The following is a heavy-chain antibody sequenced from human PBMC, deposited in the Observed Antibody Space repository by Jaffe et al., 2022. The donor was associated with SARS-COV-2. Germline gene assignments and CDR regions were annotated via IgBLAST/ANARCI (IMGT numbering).Heavy chain of an antibody. CDR1: GFTFSSYA. J-gene: IGHJ6*02. CDR3: AKVSRLKQWLDDYGMDV. D-gene: IGHD6-19*01. CDR2: ISGSGGST. Sequence: EVQLLESGGGLVQPGGSLRLSCAASGFTFSSYAMSWVRQAPGKGLEWVSAISGSGGSTYYADSVKGRFTISRDNSKNTLYLQMNSLRAEDTAVYYCAKVSRLKQWLDDYGMDVWGQGTTVTVSS. V-gene: IGHV3-23*01.